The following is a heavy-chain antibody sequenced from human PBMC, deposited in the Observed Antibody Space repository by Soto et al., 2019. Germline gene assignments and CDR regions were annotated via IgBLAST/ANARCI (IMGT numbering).Heavy chain of an antibody. D-gene: IGHD2-8*01. CDR3: ARDRRNFGVPFDT. V-gene: IGHV4-4*02. J-gene: IGHJ4*02. Sequence: QVQLQESGPGLVKPSGTLSLTCDVFGASITSSNWWSWVRQSPGGGLEWIGKVFPGRSTNYTPSLKCRVTVSVDKSKNQFYLILTSRTAANAAVYYCARDRRNFGVPFDTWCQGSRVAVSS. CDR2: VFPGRST. CDR1: GASITSSNW.